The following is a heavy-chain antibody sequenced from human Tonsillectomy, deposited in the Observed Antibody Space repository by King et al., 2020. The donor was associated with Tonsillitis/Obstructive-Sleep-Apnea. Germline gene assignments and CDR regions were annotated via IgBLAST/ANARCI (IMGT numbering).Heavy chain of an antibody. J-gene: IGHJ6*03. CDR1: GGTFSSYA. CDR2: IIPIFDTA. CDR3: ARDPNEYSSSSYYYYYMDV. V-gene: IGHV1-69*01. D-gene: IGHD6-6*01. Sequence: VQLVESGAEVKKPGSSVKVSCKASGGTFSSYAISWVRQAPGQGLEWMGGIIPIFDTANYAQKFQGRVTITADESTSTAYMELSSLRSENTAVYYCARDPNEYSSSSYYYYYMDVWGKGTTVTVSS.